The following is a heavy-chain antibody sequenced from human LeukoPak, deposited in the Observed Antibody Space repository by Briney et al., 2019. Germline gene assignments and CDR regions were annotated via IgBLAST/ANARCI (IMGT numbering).Heavy chain of an antibody. CDR3: ARGSGYDYYYGMDV. Sequence: PGGSLRLSCAASGFTFSSYSMNWVRQAPGKGLEWVSSISSSSSYIYYADSVKGRFTISRDNAKNSLYLQMNSPRAEDTAVYYCARGSGYDYYYGMDVWGQGTTVTVSS. J-gene: IGHJ6*02. D-gene: IGHD3-22*01. CDR1: GFTFSSYS. CDR2: ISSSSSYI. V-gene: IGHV3-21*01.